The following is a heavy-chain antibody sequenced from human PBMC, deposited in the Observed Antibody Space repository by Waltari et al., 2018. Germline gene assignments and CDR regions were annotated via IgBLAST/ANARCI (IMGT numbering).Heavy chain of an antibody. CDR3: SRALTGMGYMYYFDY. Sequence: EVQLVESGGGLLQQGRYLILSCTGSGFTFDYYAMNWVRQAPGKGLEWLGFIRYKAAGETTEYAASVKDRFTISRDDSKSIVYLQMNSLKIEDTAVYYCSRALTGMGYMYYFDYWGLGTLVTVSS. CDR2: IRYKAAGETT. D-gene: IGHD1-20*01. J-gene: IGHJ4*02. CDR1: GFTFDYYA. V-gene: IGHV3-49*04.